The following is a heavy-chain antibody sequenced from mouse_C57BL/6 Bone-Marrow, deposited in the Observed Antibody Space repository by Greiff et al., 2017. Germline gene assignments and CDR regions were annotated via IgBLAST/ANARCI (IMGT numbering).Heavy chain of an antibody. CDR3: ASGGYFAMDY. CDR1: GFTFSSYA. V-gene: IGHV5-4*03. D-gene: IGHD6-1*01. CDR2: ISDGGSYT. Sequence: DVMLVESGGGLVKPGGSLKLSCAASGFTFSSYAMSWVRQTPEKRLEWVESISDGGSYTYYPDNVKGRFTISRDNAKNNLYLQKSHLKSEDTAMYYVASGGYFAMDYWGQGTAVTVSS. J-gene: IGHJ4*01.